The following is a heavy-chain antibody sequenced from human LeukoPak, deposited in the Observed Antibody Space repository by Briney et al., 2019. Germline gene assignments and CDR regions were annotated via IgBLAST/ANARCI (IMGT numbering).Heavy chain of an antibody. CDR2: INHSGST. V-gene: IGHV4-34*01. D-gene: IGHD1-26*01. CDR3: ARARREPLRLYYFDY. Sequence: PSETLSLTCAVYGGSFSGYYWSWIRQPPGKGLEWIGEINHSGSTNYNPSLKSRVTISVDTSKNQFSLKLSSVTAADTAVYYCARARREPLRLYYFDYWGQGTLVTVSS. J-gene: IGHJ4*02. CDR1: GGSFSGYY.